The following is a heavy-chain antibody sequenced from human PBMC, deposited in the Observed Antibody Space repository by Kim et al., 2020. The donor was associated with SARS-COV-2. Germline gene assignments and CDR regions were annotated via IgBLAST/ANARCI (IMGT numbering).Heavy chain of an antibody. CDR3: ARGWYSTGFNCADVFDS. Sequence: ASVKVSCKAAGYTFTTYDISWVRQAPGQGLEWMGWINADNSNSDYAQKFQDRVTMTTDTSTSTAYMELSSLRFEDTALYYCARGWYSTGFNCADVFDSWG. V-gene: IGHV1-18*01. CDR2: INADNSNS. J-gene: IGHJ3*02. D-gene: IGHD1-26*01. CDR1: GYTFTTYD.